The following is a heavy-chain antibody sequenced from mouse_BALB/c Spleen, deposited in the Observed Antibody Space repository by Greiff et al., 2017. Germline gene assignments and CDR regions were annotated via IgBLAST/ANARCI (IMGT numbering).Heavy chain of an antibody. J-gene: IGHJ4*01. CDR2: IDPANGNT. CDR3: ARWSTTVVGGAMDY. Sequence: EVQLQQSGAELVKPGASVKLSCTASGFNIKDTYMHWVKQRPEQGLEWIGRIDPANGNTKYDPKFQGKATITADTSSNTAYLQLSSLTSEDTAVYYCARWSTTVVGGAMDYWGQGTSVTVSS. CDR1: GFNIKDTY. D-gene: IGHD1-1*01. V-gene: IGHV14-3*02.